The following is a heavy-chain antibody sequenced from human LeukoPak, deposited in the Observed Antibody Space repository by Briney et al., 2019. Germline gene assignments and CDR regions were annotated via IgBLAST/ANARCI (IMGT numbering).Heavy chain of an antibody. Sequence: PGRSLRLSCAASGFTFSSYAMHWVRRAPGKGLEWVAVISYDGSNKYYADSVKGRFTISRDNSKNTLYLQMNSLRAEDTAVYYCARDSPVWGHDYGFDYWGQGTLVTVSS. V-gene: IGHV3-30-3*01. D-gene: IGHD4-17*01. J-gene: IGHJ4*02. CDR1: GFTFSSYA. CDR3: ARDSPVWGHDYGFDY. CDR2: ISYDGSNK.